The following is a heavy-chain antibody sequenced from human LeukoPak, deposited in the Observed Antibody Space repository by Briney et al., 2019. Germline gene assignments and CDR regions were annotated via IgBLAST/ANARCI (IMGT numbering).Heavy chain of an antibody. J-gene: IGHJ4*02. CDR1: GYTFTGYY. D-gene: IGHD2-8*01. CDR3: ARDGGYCTDGVCYTGY. CDR2: INPNSGGT. V-gene: IGHV1-2*02. Sequence: ASVKVSCKASGYTFTGYYMHWVRQAPGQGLEWMGWINPNSGGTNYAQKFQGRATMTRDTSISTAYMELSRLRSDDTAVYYCARDGGYCTDGVCYTGYWGQGTLVTVSS.